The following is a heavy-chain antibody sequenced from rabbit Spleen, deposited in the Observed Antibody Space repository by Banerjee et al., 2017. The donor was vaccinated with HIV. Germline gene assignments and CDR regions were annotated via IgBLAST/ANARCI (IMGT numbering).Heavy chain of an antibody. D-gene: IGHD2-1*01. J-gene: IGHJ4*01. Sequence: QSLEESGGGLVKPEASLTLTCKASGFSFNSGYYMSWVRQAPGKGLEWIGCIYTSTSSTYYANSVKGRFTISSDNAQNTVSLQMNSLTAADTATYFCARGSAAMAMVITGFYLTLWGQGTLVTVS. CDR3: ARGSAAMAMVITGFYLTL. CDR2: IYTSTSST. V-gene: IGHV1S40*01. CDR1: GFSFNSGYY.